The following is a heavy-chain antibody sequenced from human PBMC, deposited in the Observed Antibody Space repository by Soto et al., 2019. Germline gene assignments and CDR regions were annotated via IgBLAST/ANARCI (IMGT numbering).Heavy chain of an antibody. D-gene: IGHD3-22*01. CDR1: GGTFSSYA. J-gene: IGHJ3*02. Sequence: GASVKVSCKASGGTFSSYAISWVRQAPGQGLEWMGGIIPIFGTANYAQKFQGRVTITADESTSTAYMELSSLRSEDTAVYYCQEIYYYDSSGYYASDAFDIWGQGTMVTVSS. V-gene: IGHV1-69*13. CDR2: IIPIFGTA. CDR3: QEIYYYDSSGYYASDAFDI.